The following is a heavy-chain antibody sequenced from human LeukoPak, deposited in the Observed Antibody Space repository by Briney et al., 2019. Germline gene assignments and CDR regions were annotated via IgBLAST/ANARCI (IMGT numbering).Heavy chain of an antibody. CDR1: GFTFSSYG. D-gene: IGHD3-22*01. Sequence: GRSLRLYCAASGFTFSSYGMHWVRQAPGKGLEWVAVISYDGSNKYYADSVKGRFTISRDNSKNTLYLQMNSLRAEDTAVYYCAKVSDYHDSSGYLDYWGQGTLVTVSS. CDR2: ISYDGSNK. V-gene: IGHV3-30*18. CDR3: AKVSDYHDSSGYLDY. J-gene: IGHJ4*02.